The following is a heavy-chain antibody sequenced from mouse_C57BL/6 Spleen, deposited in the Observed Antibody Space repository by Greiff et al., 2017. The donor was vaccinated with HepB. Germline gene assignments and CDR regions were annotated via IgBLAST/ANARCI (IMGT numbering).Heavy chain of an antibody. V-gene: IGHV1-52*01. J-gene: IGHJ4*01. Sequence: QVHVKQPGAELVRPGSSVKLSCTASGYTFTSYWMHWVKQRPIQGLEWIGNIDPSDSETHYNQKFKDKATLTVDKSSSTAYMQRSSLTSEDSAVYYCARIVAHGYYAMDYWGQGTSVTVSS. CDR3: ARIVAHGYYAMDY. CDR1: GYTFTSYW. D-gene: IGHD1-1*01. CDR2: IDPSDSET.